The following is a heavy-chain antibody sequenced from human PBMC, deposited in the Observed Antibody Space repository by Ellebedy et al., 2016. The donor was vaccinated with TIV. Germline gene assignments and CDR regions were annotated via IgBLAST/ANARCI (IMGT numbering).Heavy chain of an antibody. CDR3: ARDRGERGFLSFLDL. CDR2: SSGTLQYL. Sequence: GGSLRLSCTASGFTLKNFSLNWVRQAPGKGLEWVASSSGTLQYLNYAESVRGRFTISRDNASNCLYLQMDSLRAEDTAVYYCARDRGERGFLSFLDLWGQGTLVTVST. J-gene: IGHJ5*02. V-gene: IGHV3-21*06. CDR1: GFTLKNFS. D-gene: IGHD3-16*01.